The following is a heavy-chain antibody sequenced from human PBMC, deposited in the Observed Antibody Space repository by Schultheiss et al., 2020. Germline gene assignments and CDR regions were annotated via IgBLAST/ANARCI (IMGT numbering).Heavy chain of an antibody. CDR1: GGSISSGSYY. CDR2: IYTSGST. CDR3: ARVPFEAWNYGPGGVFDY. D-gene: IGHD1-7*01. V-gene: IGHV4-61*02. J-gene: IGHJ4*02. Sequence: SETLSLTCTVSGGSISSGSYYWSWIRQPAGKGLEWIGRIYTSGSTNYNPSLKSRVTISVDTSKNQFSLKLSSVTAADTAVYYCARVPFEAWNYGPGGVFDYWGQGTLVTVSS.